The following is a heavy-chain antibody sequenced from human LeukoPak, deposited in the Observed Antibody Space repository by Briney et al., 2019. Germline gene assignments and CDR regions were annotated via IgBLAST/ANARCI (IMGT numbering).Heavy chain of an antibody. V-gene: IGHV3-15*01. CDR2: IKSKTDGGTT. CDR3: AKVGSPKELDY. Sequence: GGSLRLSCAASGFTFSNAWMSWFRQAPGKGLEWVGRIKSKTDGGTTDYAAPVKGRFTISRDDSKNTLYLQMNSLRAEDTAVYYCAKVGSPKELDYWGQGTLVTVSS. D-gene: IGHD1-1*01. J-gene: IGHJ4*02. CDR1: GFTFSNAW.